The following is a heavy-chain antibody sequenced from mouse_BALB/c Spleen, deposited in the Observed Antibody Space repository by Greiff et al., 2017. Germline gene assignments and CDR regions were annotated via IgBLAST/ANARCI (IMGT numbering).Heavy chain of an antibody. CDR1: GFSLTGYG. CDR3: ARAPYYRYDGGYFDV. V-gene: IGHV2-6-7*01. CDR2: IWGDGST. D-gene: IGHD2-14*01. J-gene: IGHJ1*01. Sequence: QVQLKESGPGLVAPSQSLSITCTVSGFSLTGYGVNWVRQPPGKGLEWLGMIWGDGSTDYNSALKSRLSISKDNSKSQVFLKMNSLQTDDTARYYCARAPYYRYDGGYFDVWGAGTTVTVSS.